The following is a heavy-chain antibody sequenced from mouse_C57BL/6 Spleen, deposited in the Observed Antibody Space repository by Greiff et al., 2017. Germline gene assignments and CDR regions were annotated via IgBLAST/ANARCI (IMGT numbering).Heavy chain of an antibody. CDR1: GYTFTSYW. CDR3: ARPQFITTGVAKAGFAY. D-gene: IGHD1-1*01. J-gene: IGHJ3*01. Sequence: QVQLQQPGAELVRPGASVKLSCKASGYTFTSYWMHWVKQRPGQGLEWIGVIDPSDSYTNYNQKFKGKATLTVDTSSSTAYMQLSSLTSEDSAVYYCARPQFITTGVAKAGFAYWGQGTLVTVSA. CDR2: IDPSDSYT. V-gene: IGHV1-59*01.